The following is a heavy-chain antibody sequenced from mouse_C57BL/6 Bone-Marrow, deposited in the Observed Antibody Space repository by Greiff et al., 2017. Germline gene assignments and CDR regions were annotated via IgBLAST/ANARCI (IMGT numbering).Heavy chain of an antibody. D-gene: IGHD1-1*01. CDR1: GYTFTDHT. Sequence: VKLMESDAELVKPGASVKISCKVSGYTFTDHTIHWMKQRPEQGLEWIGYIYPRDGSTKYNEKFKGKATLTADKSSSTAYMQLNSLTSEDSAVYFCAREVEDYYGSSYWYFDVWGTGTTVTVSS. V-gene: IGHV1-78*01. CDR2: IYPRDGST. J-gene: IGHJ1*03. CDR3: AREVEDYYGSSYWYFDV.